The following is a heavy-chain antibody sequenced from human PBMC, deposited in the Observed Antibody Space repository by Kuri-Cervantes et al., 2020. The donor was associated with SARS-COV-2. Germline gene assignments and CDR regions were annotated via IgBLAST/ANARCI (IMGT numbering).Heavy chain of an antibody. J-gene: IGHJ5*02. D-gene: IGHD3-16*02. CDR3: ARSNLGLSFDP. CDR2: ISASNGNT. V-gene: IGHV1-18*01. CDR1: GYTFTTYG. Sequence: ASVKVSCKASGYTFTTYGISWVRQAPGQGLEWMGWISASNGNTNYAQSLQGRVTITTYSSTSTAYLELRNLRSDDTAVYYCARSNLGLSFDPWGQGTLVTVSS.